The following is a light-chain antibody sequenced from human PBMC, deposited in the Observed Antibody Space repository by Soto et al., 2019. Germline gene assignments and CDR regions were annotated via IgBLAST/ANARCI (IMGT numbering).Light chain of an antibody. CDR1: SSNIGGNS. Sequence: VLTQPPSVSGAPGQRLTISCTGSSSNIGGNSVSWYQQLPGTAPKLLIYDDNKRPSGIPDRFSGSKSGTSATLGITGFQTGDEADYYCGSWDSSLSAYVFGTGTKVTVL. CDR2: DDN. J-gene: IGLJ1*01. V-gene: IGLV1-51*01. CDR3: GSWDSSLSAYV.